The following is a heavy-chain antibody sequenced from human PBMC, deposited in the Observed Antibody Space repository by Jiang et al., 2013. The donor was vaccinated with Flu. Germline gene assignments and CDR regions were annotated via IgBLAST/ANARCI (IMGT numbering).Heavy chain of an antibody. J-gene: IGHJ4*02. CDR1: GGSIINYW. V-gene: IGHV4-59*01. Sequence: GSGLVKPSETLSLTCTVSGGSIINYWWTWIRQPPGKGLEWIGYMHYSGRTNYNPSLKSRLTISMDTSKNQFSLKLSSVTAADTAVYYCASVEYGYNFGFRFTYWGQGTLVTVPS. CDR2: MHYSGRT. D-gene: IGHD5-18*01. CDR3: ASVEYGYNFGFRFTY.